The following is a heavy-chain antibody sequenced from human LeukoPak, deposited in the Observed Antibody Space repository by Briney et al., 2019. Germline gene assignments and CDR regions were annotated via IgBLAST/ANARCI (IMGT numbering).Heavy chain of an antibody. Sequence: PGGSLRLSCAASGFTFNTYAMYWVRQAPGKGLEWVSGIFGSGGSAHYADSVKGRFTISRDNSKNTVYLQMNSLRAEDTAVYNCARARVPYGGAPFDPWGQGTLVTVSS. V-gene: IGHV3-23*01. CDR3: ARARVPYGGAPFDP. CDR1: GFTFNTYA. D-gene: IGHD2-2*01. J-gene: IGHJ5*02. CDR2: IFGSGGSA.